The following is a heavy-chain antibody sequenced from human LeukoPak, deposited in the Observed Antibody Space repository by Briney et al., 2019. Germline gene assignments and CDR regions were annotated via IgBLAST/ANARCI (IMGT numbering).Heavy chain of an antibody. D-gene: IGHD4-11*01. CDR2: IYYSGST. CDR1: GGSISSSSYY. CDR3: ARDSNYEPLDY. Sequence: SETLSLTCTVSGGSISSSSYYWGWIRQPPGKGLEWIGSIYYSGSTYYNPSLKSRVTISVDTSKNQFSLKLSSVTAADTAVYYCARDSNYEPLDYWGQGTLVTVSS. J-gene: IGHJ4*02. V-gene: IGHV4-39*02.